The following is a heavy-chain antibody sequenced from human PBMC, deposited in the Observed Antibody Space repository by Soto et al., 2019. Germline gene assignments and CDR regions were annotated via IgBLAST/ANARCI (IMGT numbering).Heavy chain of an antibody. Sequence: QVQLQESGPGLVKPSGTLSLTCAVSSGSIDTTNWWSWVRQPPGKGLEWIGAIFHSGNTYYNPSLASRVTISVDTSKNQFALNLRSVTAADTAVYYCARRTWGMDVWGQGTTVTVSS. V-gene: IGHV4-4*02. J-gene: IGHJ6*02. CDR3: ARRTWGMDV. D-gene: IGHD2-8*01. CDR2: IFHSGNT. CDR1: SGSIDTTNW.